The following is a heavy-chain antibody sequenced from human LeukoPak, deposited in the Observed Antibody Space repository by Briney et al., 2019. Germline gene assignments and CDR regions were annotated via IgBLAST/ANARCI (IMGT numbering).Heavy chain of an antibody. CDR1: GYTFTSYG. V-gene: IGHV1-69*13. CDR3: AQAGGVGGLDV. CDR2: IIPSFGPA. D-gene: IGHD6-13*01. J-gene: IGHJ6*02. Sequence: ASVKVSCKASGYTFTSYGISWVRQAPGQGLEWMGGIIPSFGPANYAQKFQGRITITADEFTTTAYMELSSLGSEDTALYYCAQAGGVGGLDVWGQGTTVTVSS.